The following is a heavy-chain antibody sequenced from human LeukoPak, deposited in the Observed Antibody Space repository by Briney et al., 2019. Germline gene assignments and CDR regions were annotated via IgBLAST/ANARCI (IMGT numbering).Heavy chain of an antibody. CDR2: INHSGST. D-gene: IGHD6-19*01. CDR1: GGSFSGYY. V-gene: IGHV4-34*01. Sequence: PSETLSLTCAVYGGSFSGYYWSWIRQPPGKGLEWIGEINHSGSTNYNPSLKSRVTISVDTSKNQFSLKLSSVTAADTAVYYCARRSGWYPFDTWGQGTMVTVSS. CDR3: ARRSGWYPFDT. J-gene: IGHJ3*02.